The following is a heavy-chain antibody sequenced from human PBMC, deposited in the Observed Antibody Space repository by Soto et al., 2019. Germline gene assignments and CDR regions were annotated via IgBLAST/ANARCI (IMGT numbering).Heavy chain of an antibody. J-gene: IGHJ6*02. CDR3: ARGYVGTAPRGDMDV. Sequence: EVQLVESGGGLVQPGGSLRLSCEASGFTFSDYEMHWVRQAPGKELEWVSYISSSGRPIYYADSVKGRFTSSRDNAKNSLYLQMNSLRVEDTGVYRCARGYVGTAPRGDMDVWGQGTTVTVS. D-gene: IGHD5-18*01. CDR2: ISSSGRPI. V-gene: IGHV3-48*03. CDR1: GFTFSDYE.